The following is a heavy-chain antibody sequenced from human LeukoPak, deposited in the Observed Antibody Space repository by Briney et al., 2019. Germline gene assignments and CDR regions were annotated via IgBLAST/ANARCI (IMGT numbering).Heavy chain of an antibody. V-gene: IGHV4-31*03. D-gene: IGHD1-14*01. J-gene: IGHJ4*02. CDR1: GGSISSGGYY. CDR2: IYYSGST. CDR3: ARDLSGTGYFDY. Sequence: PSETLSLTCTVSGGSISSGGYYWSWIRQHPGKGLEWIGYIYYSGSTYYNPSLKSRVTITVDTSKNQFSLQLSSVTAADTAVYYCARDLSGTGYFDYWGQGTLVTVSS.